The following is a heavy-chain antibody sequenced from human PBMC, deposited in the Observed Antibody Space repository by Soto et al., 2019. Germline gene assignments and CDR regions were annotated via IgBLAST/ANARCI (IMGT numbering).Heavy chain of an antibody. V-gene: IGHV1-69*12. CDR3: VRGPDYEGYFDY. CDR2: IILPFGTA. D-gene: IGHD3-22*01. Sequence: QVLLVQSGADVKKTGSSVKVSCRASGGTFSNYAIGWVRQAPGQGLEWMGWIILPFGTANYAQKFQGRVTITADESMTTAYMELRGLRSEDTAVYYCVRGPDYEGYFDYWGQGTLVTVSS. CDR1: GGTFSNYA. J-gene: IGHJ4*02.